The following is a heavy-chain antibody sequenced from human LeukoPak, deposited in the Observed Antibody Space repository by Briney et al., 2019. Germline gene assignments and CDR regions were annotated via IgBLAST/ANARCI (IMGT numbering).Heavy chain of an antibody. V-gene: IGHV3-30*03. J-gene: IGHJ5*02. CDR2: ISYDGSNK. CDR1: GFTFSSYG. Sequence: QPGRSLRLSCAASGFTFSSYGMHWVRQAPGKGLEWVAVISYDGSNKYYADSVKGRFTISRDNAKNSLYLQMNSLRAEDTAVYYCASVPGPVDENWFDPWGQGTMVTVSS. CDR3: ASVPGPVDENWFDP. D-gene: IGHD1-1*01.